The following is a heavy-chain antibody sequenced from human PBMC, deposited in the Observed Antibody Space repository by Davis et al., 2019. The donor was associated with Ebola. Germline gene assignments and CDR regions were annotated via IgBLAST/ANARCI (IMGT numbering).Heavy chain of an antibody. J-gene: IGHJ6*02. Sequence: GESLKISCQGSGYNFTNYWISWVRQMPGKGLEWVGRIDPSDSYTNYSPSFQGHVTISADKSISTAYLQWSSLKASDTAIYYCARADQLLYLGYYYYGVDVWGQGTTVTVSS. V-gene: IGHV5-10-1*01. CDR2: IDPSDSYT. CDR3: ARADQLLYLGYYYYGVDV. CDR1: GYNFTNYW. D-gene: IGHD2-2*02.